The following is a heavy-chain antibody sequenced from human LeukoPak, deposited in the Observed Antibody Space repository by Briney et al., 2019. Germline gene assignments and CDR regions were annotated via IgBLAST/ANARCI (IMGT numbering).Heavy chain of an antibody. CDR2: INHSGST. J-gene: IGHJ4*02. D-gene: IGHD2-2*01. CDR1: GGSFSGYY. V-gene: IGHV4-34*01. CDR3: ASHATVVPQFDIVVE. Sequence: SETLSLTCAVYGGSFSGYYWSWIRQPPGKGLEWIGEINHSGSTNYNPSLKSRVTISVDTSNNQFSLKLSSVTAADTAVYYCASHATVVPQFDIVVEWGQGTLVSVSS.